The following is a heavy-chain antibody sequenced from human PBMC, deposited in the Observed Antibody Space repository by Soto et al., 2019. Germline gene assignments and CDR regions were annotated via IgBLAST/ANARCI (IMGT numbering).Heavy chain of an antibody. Sequence: SETLSLTCAVSGGSISSSNWWSWVRQPPGKGLEWIGEIYHSGSTNYNPSLKSRVTISVDKSKNQFSLKLSSVTAADTAVYYCARDGGIAPYDAFDIWGQGTMVTVSS. CDR3: ARDGGIAPYDAFDI. V-gene: IGHV4-4*02. J-gene: IGHJ3*02. CDR1: GGSISSSNW. CDR2: IYHSGST. D-gene: IGHD6-13*01.